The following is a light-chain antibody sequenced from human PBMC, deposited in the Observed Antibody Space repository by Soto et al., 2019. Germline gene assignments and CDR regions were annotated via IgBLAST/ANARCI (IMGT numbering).Light chain of an antibody. V-gene: IGLV2-23*02. CDR3: CSYAGNSGV. CDR2: EVS. Sequence: QSALTQPASVSGSPGQSIIISCTGTSSDVGSYNFVSWYQQHPGKAPKLMIYEVSKRPSGVSNRFSGSKSGNTASLTISGLQPEDEADYYCCSYAGNSGVFGGGTMVTVL. CDR1: SSDVGSYNF. J-gene: IGLJ3*02.